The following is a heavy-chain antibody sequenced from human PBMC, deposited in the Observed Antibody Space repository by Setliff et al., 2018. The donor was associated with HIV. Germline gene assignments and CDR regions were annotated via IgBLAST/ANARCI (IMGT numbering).Heavy chain of an antibody. CDR3: ARDQPQDYDSLTGYYTGRYFDY. V-gene: IGHV4-39*07. J-gene: IGHJ4*02. Sequence: SETLSLTCTVSGGSISSNSYYWGWIRQPPGKGLEWIGSIYHSGRTYYNPSLKSRVTISVDTSKNQFSLKLNSVTAADPAVYYCARDQPQDYDSLTGYYTGRYFDYWGRGTLVTVSS. D-gene: IGHD3-9*01. CDR2: IYHSGRT. CDR1: GGSISSNSYY.